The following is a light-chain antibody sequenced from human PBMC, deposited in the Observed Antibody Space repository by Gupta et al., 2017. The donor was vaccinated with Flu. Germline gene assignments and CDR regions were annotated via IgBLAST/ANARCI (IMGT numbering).Light chain of an antibody. V-gene: IGKV2-28*01. CDR1: QSLLHSDGYNY. J-gene: IGKJ3*01. CDR2: LGS. Sequence: EIVMTQSPLSLPVTPGEPASISCRSSQSLLHSDGYNYLDWYLQKPGQSPQLLIYLGSNRASGVPDRFSGSGSGTDFTLKISRVEAEDVGVYYCMQTLHTPLCTFGPGTKVDIK. CDR3: MQTLHTPLCT.